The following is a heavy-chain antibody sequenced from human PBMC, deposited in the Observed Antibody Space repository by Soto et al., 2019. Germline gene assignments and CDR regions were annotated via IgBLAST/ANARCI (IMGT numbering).Heavy chain of an antibody. CDR1: GGSIISYY. CDR3: AREGGAYYDILTGYYNVGYFDY. J-gene: IGHJ4*02. CDR2: IYYSGST. D-gene: IGHD3-9*01. Sequence: PSVTLSVTCTVAGGSIISYYWSWIRQPPGKELEWIGYIYYSGSTNYNPSLKSRVTISVDTSKNQFSLKLSSVTAADTAVYYCAREGGAYYDILTGYYNVGYFDYWGQGTLVTAPQ. V-gene: IGHV4-59*01.